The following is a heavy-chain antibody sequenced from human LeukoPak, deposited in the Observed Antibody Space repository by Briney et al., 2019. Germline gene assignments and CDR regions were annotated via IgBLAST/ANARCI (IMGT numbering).Heavy chain of an antibody. CDR2: INQDGSEK. Sequence: GGSLRLSCAASGFTFSSYWMSWVRQAPGKGLEWVANINQDGSEKSYVDSVKGRFTISRDNAKNSLYLQMHSLRAEDRAVYYCARESRSGSYSSYWGQGTLVTVSS. V-gene: IGHV3-7*01. J-gene: IGHJ4*02. CDR1: GFTFSSYW. D-gene: IGHD1-26*01. CDR3: ARESRSGSYSSY.